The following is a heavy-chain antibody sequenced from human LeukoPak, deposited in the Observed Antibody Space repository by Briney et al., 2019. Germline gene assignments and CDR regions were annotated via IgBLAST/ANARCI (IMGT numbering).Heavy chain of an antibody. V-gene: IGHV3-23*01. D-gene: IGHD6-19*01. J-gene: IGHJ4*02. Sequence: PGGSLRLSCAASGFTFDDYAMSWVRQAPGKGLEWVSAISGSGDSTYYADSVKGRFTISRDNSKNTLYLQMNSLRAEDTAVYYCAKSRGVAGFDYWGQGTLVTVSS. CDR2: ISGSGDST. CDR1: GFTFDDYA. CDR3: AKSRGVAGFDY.